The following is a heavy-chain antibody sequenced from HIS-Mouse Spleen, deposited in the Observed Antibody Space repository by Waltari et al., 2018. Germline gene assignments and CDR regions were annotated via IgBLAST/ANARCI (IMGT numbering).Heavy chain of an antibody. J-gene: IGHJ4*02. Sequence: QVQLVESGGGVVQPGRSLRLSCAASGFTFSSYGRHWVRQAPGKGLEWVAVIWYDGSNKYYADSVKGRFTISRDNSKNTLYLQMNSLRAEDTAVYYCARYSSSSGVDYWGQGTLVTVPS. CDR3: ARYSSSSGVDY. V-gene: IGHV3-33*01. CDR2: IWYDGSNK. CDR1: GFTFSSYG. D-gene: IGHD6-6*01.